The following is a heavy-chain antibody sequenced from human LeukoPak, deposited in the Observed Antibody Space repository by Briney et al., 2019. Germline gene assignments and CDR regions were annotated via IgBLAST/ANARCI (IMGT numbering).Heavy chain of an antibody. CDR2: INHSGST. CDR1: GGSFSGYY. CDR3: ARAPYSSSPNWFDP. V-gene: IGHV4-34*01. D-gene: IGHD6-6*01. J-gene: IGHJ5*02. Sequence: SETLSLTCAVYGGSFSGYYWSWIRQPPGKGLEWIGEINHSGSTNYNPSLKSRVTISADTSKNQFSLKLSSVTAADTAVYYCARAPYSSSPNWFDPWGQGTLVTVSS.